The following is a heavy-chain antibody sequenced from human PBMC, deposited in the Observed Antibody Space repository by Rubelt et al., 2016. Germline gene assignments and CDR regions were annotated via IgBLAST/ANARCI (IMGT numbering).Heavy chain of an antibody. CDR1: GFSLSTSGVG. V-gene: IGHV2-5*01. CDR2: IYCNDDK. J-gene: IGHJ6*02. Sequence: QITLKESGPTLVKPTQTLTLTCTFSGFSLSTSGVGVGWIRQPPGKALEWLALIYCNDDKHCSPSPKRRLPITKEPTKKQVVLTMTNMDPGDTATDYCVQGRLTRPGGYYYGMDVWGQGTTVTVSS. D-gene: IGHD1-1*01. CDR3: VQGRLTRPGGYYYGMDV.